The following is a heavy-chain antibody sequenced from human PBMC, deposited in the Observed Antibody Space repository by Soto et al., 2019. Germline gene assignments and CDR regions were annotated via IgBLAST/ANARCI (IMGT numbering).Heavy chain of an antibody. D-gene: IGHD2-2*01. CDR2: ISGSGGST. CDR1: GFTFSSYA. J-gene: IGHJ6*02. CDR3: AKDIVVVPAAMGNYYYYGMDV. Sequence: VGSLRLSCAASGFTFSSYAMSWVRQAPGKGLEWVSAISGSGGSTYYADSVKGRFTISRDNSKNTLYLQMNSLRAEDTAVYYCAKDIVVVPAAMGNYYYYGMDVWGQGTTVTVSS. V-gene: IGHV3-23*01.